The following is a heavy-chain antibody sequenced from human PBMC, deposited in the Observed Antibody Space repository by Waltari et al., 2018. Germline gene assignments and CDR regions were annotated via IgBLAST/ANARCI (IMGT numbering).Heavy chain of an antibody. J-gene: IGHJ1*01. CDR2: INHSGST. CDR1: GGSFSGSY. CDR3: ARRWVRGRATFQH. V-gene: IGHV4-34*01. Sequence: QVQLQQWGAGLLTPSETLSLTFAVYGGSFSGSYLSLLLQPPGKGLEWIGEINHSGSTNYNPYLKSRVTISVDTSKNQFSLKLSSVTAADTAVYYCARRWVRGRATFQHWGQGTLVTVSS. D-gene: IGHD2-21*01.